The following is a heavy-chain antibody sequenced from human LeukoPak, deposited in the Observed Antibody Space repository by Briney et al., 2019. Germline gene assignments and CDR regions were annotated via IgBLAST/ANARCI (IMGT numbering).Heavy chain of an antibody. V-gene: IGHV3-48*03. D-gene: IGHD4-17*01. CDR2: ISSSGSTI. CDR1: GFSFSNYE. CDR3: ARTMTTVNTLDY. Sequence: PGGSLRLSCAASGFSFSNYEMNWVRQAPGKGLEWVSYISSSGSTIYYPDSVKGRFTISRDNAKNSLYLQMNRLRAEDTAVYYCARTMTTVNTLDYWGQGTLVTVSS. J-gene: IGHJ4*02.